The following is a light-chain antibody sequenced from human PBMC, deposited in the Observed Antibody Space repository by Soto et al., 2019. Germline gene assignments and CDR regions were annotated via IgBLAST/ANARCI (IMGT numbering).Light chain of an antibody. V-gene: IGKV3-11*01. CDR1: QSVRSF. CDR2: DAS. J-gene: IGKJ4*01. Sequence: EIVLTQSPATLSLSPGERATRSCRASQSVRSFLAWYQQKPGQAPRLLIYDASNRATGIPARFSGSGSGTDFTLTISSLVPEDFAVYYCQQRSNWPLTFGGGTKVEIK. CDR3: QQRSNWPLT.